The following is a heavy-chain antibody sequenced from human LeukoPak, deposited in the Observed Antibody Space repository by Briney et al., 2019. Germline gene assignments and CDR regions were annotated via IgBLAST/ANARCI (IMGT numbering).Heavy chain of an antibody. CDR2: IYHSGST. Sequence: PSETLSLTCAVSGGSISGSNWWSWVRQPPGKGLEWIGEIYHSGSTNYNPSLKSRVTISVDTSKNQFSLKLSSVTAADTAVYYCARGGSGSYNYWGQGTLVTVSS. D-gene: IGHD1-26*01. CDR1: GGSISGSNW. J-gene: IGHJ4*02. V-gene: IGHV4-4*02. CDR3: ARGGSGSYNY.